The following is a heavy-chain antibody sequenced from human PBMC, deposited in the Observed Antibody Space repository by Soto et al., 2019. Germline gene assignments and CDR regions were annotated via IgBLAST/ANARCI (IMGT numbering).Heavy chain of an antibody. CDR3: ARVGLRSGWQEQVVDY. CDR1: GFTFSHYG. D-gene: IGHD6-19*01. CDR2: IWHDGSKK. Sequence: RALRLSCAASGFTFSHYGMHWVRQAPGKGLEWVALIWHDGSKKYYGDSVEGRFTISRDNSKSTLFLEMNSLRVEDTAVYFCARVGLRSGWQEQVVDYWGQGTLVTVSS. V-gene: IGHV3-33*01. J-gene: IGHJ4*02.